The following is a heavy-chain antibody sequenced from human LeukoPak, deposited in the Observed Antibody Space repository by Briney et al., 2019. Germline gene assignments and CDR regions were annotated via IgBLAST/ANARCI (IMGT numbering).Heavy chain of an antibody. D-gene: IGHD2-21*02. CDR3: ARDSHGGDRDCYYYMDV. CDR2: IKQDGSEK. CDR1: GFTFSSYL. Sequence: GGSLRLSCAASGFTFSSYLMSWVRQAPGMGLEWVANIKQDGSEKYYVDSVKGRFTISRDNAKNSLSLQMNSLRVEDTAVYYCARDSHGGDRDCYYYMDVWGKGTTVTVSS. V-gene: IGHV3-7*01. J-gene: IGHJ6*03.